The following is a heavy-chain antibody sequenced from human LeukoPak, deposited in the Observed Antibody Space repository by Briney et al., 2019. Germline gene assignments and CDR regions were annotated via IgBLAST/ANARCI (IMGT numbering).Heavy chain of an antibody. CDR1: GYTFTSYG. CDR2: ISAYNGNT. Sequence: ASVKVSCKASGYTFTSYGISWVRQAPGQGLEWMGWISAYNGNTNYAQKLQGRVTMTTDTSTSTAHMELRSLRSDDTAVYYCARDRRALGATIAFDIWGQGTMVTVSS. J-gene: IGHJ3*02. V-gene: IGHV1-18*01. CDR3: ARDRRALGATIAFDI. D-gene: IGHD1-26*01.